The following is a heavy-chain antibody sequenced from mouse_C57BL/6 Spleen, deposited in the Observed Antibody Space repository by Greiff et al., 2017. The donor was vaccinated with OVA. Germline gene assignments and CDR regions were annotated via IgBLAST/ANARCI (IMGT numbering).Heavy chain of an antibody. V-gene: IGHV1-69*01. CDR2: IDPSDSYT. D-gene: IGHD2-10*02. CDR1: GYTFTSYW. CDR3: ARGYEFAY. J-gene: IGHJ3*01. Sequence: QVQLQQPGAELVMPGASVKLSCKASGYTFTSYWMHWVKQRPGQGLEWIGEIDPSDSYTNYNQKFKGQSTLTVDKSSSTAYMQLSSLTSEYSAVYYCARGYEFAYWGQGTLVTVSA.